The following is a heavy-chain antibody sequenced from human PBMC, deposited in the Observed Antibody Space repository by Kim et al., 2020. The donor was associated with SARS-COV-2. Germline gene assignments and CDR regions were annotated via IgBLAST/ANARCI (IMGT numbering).Heavy chain of an antibody. V-gene: IGHV3-73*01. CDR3: THVRGTTLAFWDAFDL. CDR1: GFTFSDSA. Sequence: GGSLRLSCGASGFTFSDSAMHWVRRASGKGLEWVGRIRREVNGYATAYSASVRGRFTISRADSRNTADLQMNSLKTEDTADYYCTHVRGTTLAFWDAFDLWGQGTMVTVSS. J-gene: IGHJ3*01. D-gene: IGHD1-1*01. CDR2: IRREVNGYAT.